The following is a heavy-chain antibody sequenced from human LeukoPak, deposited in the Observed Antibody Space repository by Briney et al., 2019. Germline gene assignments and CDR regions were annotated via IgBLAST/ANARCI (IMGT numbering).Heavy chain of an antibody. CDR1: GFTFSSYA. J-gene: IGHJ4*02. Sequence: GGSLRLSCAASGFTFSSYAMHWVRQAPGKGLEWVAVISYDGSNKYYADSVKGRFTISRDNSKNTLYLQLNSLRAEDTAVYYCAKDFFGSGSSLYNYFDYWGQGTLVTVSS. CDR3: AKDFFGSGSSLYNYFDY. CDR2: ISYDGSNK. D-gene: IGHD6-13*01. V-gene: IGHV3-30*04.